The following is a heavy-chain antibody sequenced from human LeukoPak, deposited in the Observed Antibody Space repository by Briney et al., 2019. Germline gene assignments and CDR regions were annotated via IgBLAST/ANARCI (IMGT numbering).Heavy chain of an antibody. CDR3: ARESDPYYYDSSGYSPTN. D-gene: IGHD3-22*01. CDR2: ISSSSSYI. J-gene: IGHJ4*02. V-gene: IGHV3-21*01. Sequence: GGSLRLSYAASGFTFSSYSMNWVRQAPGKGLEWVSSISSSSSYIYYADSVKGRFTISRDNAKNSLYLQMNSLRAEDTAVYYCARESDPYYYDSSGYSPTNWGQGTLVTVSS. CDR1: GFTFSSYS.